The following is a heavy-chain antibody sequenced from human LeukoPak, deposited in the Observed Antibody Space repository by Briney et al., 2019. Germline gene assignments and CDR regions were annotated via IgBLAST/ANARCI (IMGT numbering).Heavy chain of an antibody. CDR1: GYSFTYW. D-gene: IGHD4-17*01. J-gene: IGHJ4*02. V-gene: IGHV5-51*01. CDR2: IYSGDSHT. CDR3: ASARHGDYVWDY. Sequence: GESLKISCKGSGYSFTYWIGWVRQMPGKGLEWMGIIYSGDSHTKYSPSFQGRVTISADKSISTAYLQWSSLEASDTATYYCASARHGDYVWDYWGQGTLVTVSS.